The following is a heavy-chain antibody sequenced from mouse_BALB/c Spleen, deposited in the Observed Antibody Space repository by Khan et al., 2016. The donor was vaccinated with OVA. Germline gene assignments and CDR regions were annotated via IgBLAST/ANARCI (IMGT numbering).Heavy chain of an antibody. CDR1: GYTFTSYW. CDR2: INPTSGYT. Sequence: QVQLQQSGAELAKPGASVKVSCKASGYTFTSYWMHWIKQRPGQGLEWIGYINPTSGYTDYNQKFKDKATLTADKSSSTAYMQLSSLTSDDSAVYYCARDRIDYWGQGTALTVSS. CDR3: ARDRIDY. V-gene: IGHV1-7*01. J-gene: IGHJ2*01.